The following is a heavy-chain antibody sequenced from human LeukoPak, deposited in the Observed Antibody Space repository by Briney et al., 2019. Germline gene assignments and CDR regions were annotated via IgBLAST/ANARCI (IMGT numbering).Heavy chain of an antibody. D-gene: IGHD2-2*01. V-gene: IGHV1-8*01. J-gene: IGHJ5*02. CDR1: GYTFPSED. CDR2: MNPNSGNT. CDR3: AREYQLLGTVYNYFDP. Sequence: ASVKVSCKASGYTFPSEDINWVRQATGQGIDWMGWMNPNSGNTGYAQKFQGRVTMTRNTSISTAYMELTSLRSEDTAVYYCAREYQLLGTVYNYFDPWGQGTLVTVSS.